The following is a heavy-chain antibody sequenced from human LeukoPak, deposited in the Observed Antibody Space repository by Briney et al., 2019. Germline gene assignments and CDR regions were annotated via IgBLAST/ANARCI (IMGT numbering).Heavy chain of an antibody. CDR3: ARDKQLELRYYYYYMDV. CDR1: GYTFTSYY. Sequence: ASVKVSCKASGYTFTSYYMHWVRRAPGQGLEWMGIINPSGGSTSYAQKFQGRVTMTRDTSTSTVYMELSSLRSEDTAVYYCARDKQLELRYYYYYMDVWGKGTTVTVSS. CDR2: INPSGGST. D-gene: IGHD1-7*01. V-gene: IGHV1-46*01. J-gene: IGHJ6*03.